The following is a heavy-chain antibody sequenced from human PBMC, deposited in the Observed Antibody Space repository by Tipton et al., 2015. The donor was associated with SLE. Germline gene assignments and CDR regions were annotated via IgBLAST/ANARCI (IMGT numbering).Heavy chain of an antibody. V-gene: IGHV4-59*11. CDR2: IYYTGTT. CDR3: ARGPLVRGVIIREGWFDP. Sequence: TLSLTCTVSGDSISSHSYNWIRQPPGKELEWLGYIYYTGTTNYNPSLNGRATISVDTSKNQFSLKLTSMSAADTAVYFCARGPLVRGVIIREGWFDPWGQGTPVTVSS. D-gene: IGHD3-10*01. CDR1: GDSISSHS. J-gene: IGHJ5*02.